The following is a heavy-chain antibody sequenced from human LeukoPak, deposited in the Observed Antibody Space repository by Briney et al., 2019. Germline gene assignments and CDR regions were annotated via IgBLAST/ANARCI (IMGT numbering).Heavy chain of an antibody. J-gene: IGHJ4*02. Sequence: PGGSLRFSCAASGFTFSDYCMSWIRQAPGKGLEWVSYISSSGSTIYYADSVKGRFTISRDNAKNSLYLQMNSLRAEDTAVYYCARDFGYCSSTSCYDYFDYWGQGTLVTVSS. V-gene: IGHV3-11*04. CDR1: GFTFSDYC. D-gene: IGHD2-2*03. CDR3: ARDFGYCSSTSCYDYFDY. CDR2: ISSSGSTI.